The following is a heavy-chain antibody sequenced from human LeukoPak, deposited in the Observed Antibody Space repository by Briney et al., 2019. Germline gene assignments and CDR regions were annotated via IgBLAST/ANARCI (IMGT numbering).Heavy chain of an antibody. CDR3: AKDVEGMRFLAGLDV. D-gene: IGHD5-24*01. Sequence: PGGSLRLSCAVSGLTFDDYAMHWVRQVPGKGLEWVSGISWNSGSIDYADSVKGRFTISRDNAKNFLYLQMNSLRIEDTALYYCAKDVEGMRFLAGLDVWGQGTTVTVSS. J-gene: IGHJ6*02. CDR2: ISWNSGSI. CDR1: GLTFDDYA. V-gene: IGHV3-9*01.